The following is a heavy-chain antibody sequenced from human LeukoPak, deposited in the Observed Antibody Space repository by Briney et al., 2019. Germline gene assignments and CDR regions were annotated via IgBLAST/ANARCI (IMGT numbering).Heavy chain of an antibody. CDR3: ASYYDFWSGLDY. Sequence: GGSLRLSCAASGFTFSSYSMNWVRQAPGKGLEWVSSISSSSSYIYYADSVKGRFTISRDNAKNSLYLQMNSLRAEDTAVYYCASYYDFWSGLDYWGQGTLVTVSS. D-gene: IGHD3-3*01. V-gene: IGHV3-21*01. CDR1: GFTFSSYS. J-gene: IGHJ4*02. CDR2: ISSSSSYI.